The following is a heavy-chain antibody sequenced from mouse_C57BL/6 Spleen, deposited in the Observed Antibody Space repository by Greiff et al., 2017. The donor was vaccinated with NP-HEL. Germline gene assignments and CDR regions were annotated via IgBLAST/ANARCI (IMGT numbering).Heavy chain of an antibody. D-gene: IGHD1-1*01. J-gene: IGHJ2*01. Sequence: EVHLVESGGGLVQPGGSMKLSCAASGFTFSDAWMDWVRQSPEKGLEWVAEIRNNANNHATYYAESVKGRFTISRADSKSSVYLQTTSLRAEDTGIYYCTRNYGSSFDDWGQGTTLTVSS. V-gene: IGHV6-6*01. CDR1: GFTFSDAW. CDR3: TRNYGSSFDD. CDR2: IRNNANNHAT.